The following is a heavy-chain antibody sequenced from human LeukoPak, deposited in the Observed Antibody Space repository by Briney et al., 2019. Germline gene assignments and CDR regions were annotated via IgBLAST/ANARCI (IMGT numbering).Heavy chain of an antibody. CDR2: ISAYHGNT. Sequence: GASVKVSCKASGDSFISYPINWVRQAPGQGLEWMGWISAYHGNTNYAQKYQDRVTMTTDTSTSTANMELRSLRSDDTAVYYCARVRSMHYYGSGSYSPDAFDIRGQGTMVTVSS. CDR3: ARVRSMHYYGSGSYSPDAFDI. V-gene: IGHV1-18*01. D-gene: IGHD3-10*01. J-gene: IGHJ3*02. CDR1: GDSFISYP.